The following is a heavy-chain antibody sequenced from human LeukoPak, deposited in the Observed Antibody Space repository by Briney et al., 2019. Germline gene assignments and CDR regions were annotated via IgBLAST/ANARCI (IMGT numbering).Heavy chain of an antibody. V-gene: IGHV1-69*04. CDR3: AREEGSGTQGYYYYYYGMDV. Sequence: SVKVSCKASGGTFSRYAISWVRQAPGQGLEWRGRIIPILGIANYAQKFQGRVTITADKSTSTAYMELSSLRSEDTAVYCCAREEGSGTQGYYYYYYGMDVWGQGTTVTVSS. CDR1: GGTFSRYA. J-gene: IGHJ6*02. D-gene: IGHD3-10*01. CDR2: IIPILGIA.